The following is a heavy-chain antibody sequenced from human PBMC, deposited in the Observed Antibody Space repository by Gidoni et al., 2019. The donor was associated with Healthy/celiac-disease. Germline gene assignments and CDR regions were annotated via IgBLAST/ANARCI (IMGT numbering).Heavy chain of an antibody. CDR1: GFSFDSYS. V-gene: IGHV3-30*03. D-gene: IGHD2-15*01. CDR2: ISYHSVNK. CDR3: ARDVRHYSFYYGMDV. J-gene: IGHJ6*02. Sequence: LESGGDAVQPGTSLRLSCQASGFSFDSYSIHWVRLTPGKGLEWVAVISYHSVNKFYADSVTGRFTISRDNAKNTAYLDITGLRPDDTAKYFCARDVRHYSFYYGMDVWGLGTTVTVSS.